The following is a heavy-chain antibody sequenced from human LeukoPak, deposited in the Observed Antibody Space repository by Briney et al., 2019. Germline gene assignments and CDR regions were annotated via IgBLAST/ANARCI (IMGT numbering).Heavy chain of an antibody. Sequence: SGGSLRLCCAASGFTFRDYWMHWVRQAGAKEPLWVSRINPDGSITNYADSVKGRFTISRDNAKNTLYLQMNSLRAEDTAVYYCARKTYDHSWGQGTLVTFSS. CDR3: ARKTYDHS. CDR1: GFTFRDYW. CDR2: INPDGSIT. J-gene: IGHJ5*02. V-gene: IGHV3-74*01. D-gene: IGHD5-12*01.